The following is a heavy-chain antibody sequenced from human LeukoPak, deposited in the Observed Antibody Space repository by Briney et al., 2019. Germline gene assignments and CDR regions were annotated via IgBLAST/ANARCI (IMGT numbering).Heavy chain of an antibody. CDR3: ARLAPFDI. CDR2: FYSSDSHA. CDR1: GYIFINFW. Sequence: RAGSLQISCKASGYIFINFWIAWGRPLPGKGREGLGIFYSSDSHARYSPSVQGQVTISADRSISTAYLQWSSLKASDTAMYYCARLAPFDICGQGTMVTVSS. J-gene: IGHJ3*02. V-gene: IGHV5-51*01.